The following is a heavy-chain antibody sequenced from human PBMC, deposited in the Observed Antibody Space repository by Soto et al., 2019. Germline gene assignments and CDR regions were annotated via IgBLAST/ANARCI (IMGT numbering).Heavy chain of an antibody. Sequence: QEELVQSGAEVKKPGSSVNVSCKASEGTFSSYSITWVRQAPGQRLEWMGEIIPLLGTANYAQKFQGRVTITGDKPTSTIYMGLSSLRSDDTAVYYCARDPVDLFGYMDVWGQGTTVTVSS. CDR2: IIPLLGTA. V-gene: IGHV1-69*06. CDR1: EGTFSSYS. J-gene: IGHJ6*02. CDR3: ARDPVDLFGYMDV. D-gene: IGHD6-25*01.